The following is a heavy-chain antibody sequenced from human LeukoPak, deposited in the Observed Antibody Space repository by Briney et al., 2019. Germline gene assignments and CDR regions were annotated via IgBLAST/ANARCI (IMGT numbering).Heavy chain of an antibody. CDR3: ARRTPRCGGTCYDALDV. D-gene: IGHD2-21*01. CDR2: MSPHNGHT. J-gene: IGHJ3*01. Sequence: GASVKVSCKASGYTFIDYDIHWVRQAPGQGLEWMGLMSPHNGHTEYAQNFQGRVTMTRDTSTGTAYMELRSLRSEDTAVYYCARRTPRCGGTCYDALDVWGQGTMVTVSS. V-gene: IGHV1-8*01. CDR1: GYTFIDYD.